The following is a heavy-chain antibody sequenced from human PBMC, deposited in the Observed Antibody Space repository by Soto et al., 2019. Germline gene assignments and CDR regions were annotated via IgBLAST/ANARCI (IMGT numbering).Heavy chain of an antibody. D-gene: IGHD2-2*01. V-gene: IGHV4-34*01. J-gene: IGHJ4*02. Sequence: PSETLSLTCAVYGGSFSGYYWSWIRQPPGKGLEWIGEINHSGSTNYNPSLKSRVTISVDTSKNQFSLKLSSVTAADTAVYYCARTTFKDIVVVPAAMGGFYFDYWGQGTLVTVSS. CDR1: GGSFSGYY. CDR3: ARTTFKDIVVVPAAMGGFYFDY. CDR2: INHSGST.